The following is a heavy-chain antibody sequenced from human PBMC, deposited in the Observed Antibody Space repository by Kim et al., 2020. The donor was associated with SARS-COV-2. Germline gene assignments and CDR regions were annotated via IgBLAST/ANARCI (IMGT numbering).Heavy chain of an antibody. CDR2: IYLVGST. CDR1: GFSVADTY. D-gene: IGHD3-16*02. Sequence: GGSLRLSCSASGFSVADTYINWVRQAPGGGLEWIAVIYLVGSTYFADSVKGRFTISRDKSTNTVYLEMNSLRVEDTSVYYCARDLRRSSIDYHFGMDVWSPGTTVTVSS. J-gene: IGHJ6*02. V-gene: IGHV3-53*01. CDR3: ARDLRRSSIDYHFGMDV.